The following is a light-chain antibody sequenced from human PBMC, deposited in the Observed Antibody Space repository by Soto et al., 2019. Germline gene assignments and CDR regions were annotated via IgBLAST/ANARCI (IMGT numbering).Light chain of an antibody. CDR1: QSVTHSF. J-gene: IGKJ3*01. Sequence: EIVVTQSPGTLSLSPGERGTLSCRASQSVTHSFLAWYQQKPGQAPRLLIYDASSRATGIPDRFSGSGSGTDFTLTICRLEPEDFAVYYCLQYGSLPNTFGPGTRVDLK. V-gene: IGKV3-20*01. CDR2: DAS. CDR3: LQYGSLPNT.